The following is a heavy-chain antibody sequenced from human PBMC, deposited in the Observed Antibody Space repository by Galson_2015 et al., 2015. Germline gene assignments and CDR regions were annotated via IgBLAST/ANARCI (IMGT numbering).Heavy chain of an antibody. Sequence: SLRLSCAASGFTFSNYAMHWVRQAPGKGLEWVAVISYDGSNKYYADSVKGRFTISRDNSKNTLYLQMNILRAENTAVYYCARDQGLWGQWLVDYWGQGTLVTVSS. D-gene: IGHD6-19*01. J-gene: IGHJ4*02. CDR1: GFTFSNYA. V-gene: IGHV3-30-3*01. CDR2: ISYDGSNK. CDR3: ARDQGLWGQWLVDY.